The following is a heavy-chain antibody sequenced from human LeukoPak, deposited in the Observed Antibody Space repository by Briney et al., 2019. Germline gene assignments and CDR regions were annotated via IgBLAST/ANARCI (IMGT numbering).Heavy chain of an antibody. J-gene: IGHJ1*01. CDR3: ATDRKPYDILTGYRTSAEYFQH. D-gene: IGHD3-9*01. Sequence: GASVKVSCKVSGYTLTELSMHWVRQAPGKGLEWMGGFDPEDGETIYAQKFQGRVTMTEDTSTDTAYMELSSLRSEDTAVYYCATDRKPYDILTGYRTSAEYFQHWGQGTLVTVSS. V-gene: IGHV1-24*01. CDR1: GYTLTELS. CDR2: FDPEDGET.